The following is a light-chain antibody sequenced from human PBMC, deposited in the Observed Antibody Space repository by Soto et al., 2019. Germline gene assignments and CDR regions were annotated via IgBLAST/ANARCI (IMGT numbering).Light chain of an antibody. CDR3: QQRSNWPIT. V-gene: IGKV1-5*01. CDR2: DAS. CDR1: QSISSW. J-gene: IGKJ5*01. Sequence: DIQMTQSPSTLSASVGDRLTITCRASQSISSWLAWYQQKPGKAPKLLISDASSLETGVPARFSGSGSGTDFTLTISSLEPEDFAVYYCQQRSNWPITFGQGTRLEIK.